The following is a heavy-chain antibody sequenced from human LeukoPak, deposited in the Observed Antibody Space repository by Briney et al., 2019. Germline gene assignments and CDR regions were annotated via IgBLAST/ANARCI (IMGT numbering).Heavy chain of an antibody. J-gene: IGHJ6*04. CDR1: GFTFNDYS. Sequence: GGSLRLSCAASGFTFNDYSMNWVRQAPGKGLEWVSSICTSSRYIYYADSVKGRFTISRDNAKNSLSLQMNSLRAEDTAVYYCAELGITMIGGVWGKGTTVTISS. V-gene: IGHV3-21*01. CDR3: AELGITMIGGV. D-gene: IGHD3-10*02. CDR2: ICTSSRYI.